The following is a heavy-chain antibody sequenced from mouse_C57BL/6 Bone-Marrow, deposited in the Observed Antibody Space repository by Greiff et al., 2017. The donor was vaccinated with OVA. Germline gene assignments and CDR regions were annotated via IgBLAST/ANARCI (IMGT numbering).Heavy chain of an antibody. J-gene: IGHJ3*01. CDR3: ARGGDGYQFAY. V-gene: IGHV2-2*01. Sequence: VHLVESGPGLVQPSQSLSITCTVSGFSLTSYGVHWVRQSPGKGLEWLGVIWSGGSTDYNAAFISRLSISKDNSKSQVFFKMNSLQADDTAIYYCARGGDGYQFAYWGQGTLVTVSA. CDR1: GFSLTSYG. CDR2: IWSGGST. D-gene: IGHD2-3*01.